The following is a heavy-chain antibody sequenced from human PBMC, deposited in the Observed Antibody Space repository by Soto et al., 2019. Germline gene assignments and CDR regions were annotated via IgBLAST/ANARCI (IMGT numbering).Heavy chain of an antibody. Sequence: QLQLQESGPGLVKPSETLSLTCTVSGGSISSSSYYWGWIRQPPGKGLEWIGSIYYSGSTYYNPSLKSRVTISVDTSKNQFSLKLSSVTAADTAVYYCARRTPYIVATISRGAFDIWGQGTMVTVSS. D-gene: IGHD5-12*01. CDR1: GGSISSSSYY. V-gene: IGHV4-39*01. CDR3: ARRTPYIVATISRGAFDI. CDR2: IYYSGST. J-gene: IGHJ3*02.